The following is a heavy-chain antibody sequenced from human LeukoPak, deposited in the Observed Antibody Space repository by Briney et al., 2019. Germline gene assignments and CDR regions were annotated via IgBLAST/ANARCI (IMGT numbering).Heavy chain of an antibody. CDR3: AKRAYDYGDYIDY. V-gene: IGHV3-23*01. CDR2: ISGSGGST. D-gene: IGHD4-17*01. Sequence: GRSLRLSCAASGFTFSSYAMNWVRQAPGKGLEWVSTISGSGGSTYYADSVKGRFTISRDNSKNTLYVQMNSLRAEDTAVYYCAKRAYDYGDYIDYWGQGTLVTVSS. J-gene: IGHJ4*02. CDR1: GFTFSSYA.